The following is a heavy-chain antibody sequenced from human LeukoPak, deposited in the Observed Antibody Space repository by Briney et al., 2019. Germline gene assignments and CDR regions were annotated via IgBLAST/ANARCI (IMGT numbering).Heavy chain of an antibody. CDR1: GITFSNAC. D-gene: IGHD1-26*01. CDR3: ARDGIVGSPLFKFDY. CDR2: ISFDGGNK. J-gene: IGHJ4*02. Sequence: PGGSLRLSCAASGITFSNACMTWVRQAPGKGLEWVAIISFDGGNKYYADSVKGRFTISRDNSKNTLYLQMNSLRAEDTAVYYCARDGIVGSPLFKFDYWGQGTLVTVSS. V-gene: IGHV3-30*03.